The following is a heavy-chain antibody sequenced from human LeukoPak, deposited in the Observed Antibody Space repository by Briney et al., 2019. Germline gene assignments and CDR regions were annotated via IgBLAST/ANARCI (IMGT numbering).Heavy chain of an antibody. V-gene: IGHV1-18*01. D-gene: IGHD1-26*01. Sequence: GASVKVSCKASGYTFTNFPIGWVRQAPGQGLEWMGWISAYNGYTKYAPSLQGRVTMTTDTSTSTAYMQLRSRRSDDTAMYYCARVGGNYEGLIDYWGQGTLVTVSS. CDR3: ARVGGNYEGLIDY. CDR2: ISAYNGYT. CDR1: GYTFTNFP. J-gene: IGHJ4*02.